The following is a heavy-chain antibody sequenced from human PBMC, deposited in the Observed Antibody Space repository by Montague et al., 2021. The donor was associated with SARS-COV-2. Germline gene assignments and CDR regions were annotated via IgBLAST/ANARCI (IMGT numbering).Heavy chain of an antibody. CDR3: ARMTVTTALDY. V-gene: IGHV2-70*11. Sequence: PALAKPTQTLTLTCTFSGFSLNTSGMCVSWIRQPPGKALEWLARIDWDDDKYYSPSLKTRLTISKDTSKNQVVLTMTNMDPVDTATYYCARMTVTTALDYWGQGTLVTVSS. D-gene: IGHD4-17*01. CDR1: GFSLNTSGMC. CDR2: IDWDDDK. J-gene: IGHJ4*02.